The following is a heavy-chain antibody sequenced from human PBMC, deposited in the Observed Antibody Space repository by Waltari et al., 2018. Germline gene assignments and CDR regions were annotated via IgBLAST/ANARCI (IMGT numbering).Heavy chain of an antibody. CDR1: GLPFIKQG. J-gene: IGHJ6*02. CDR2: VWNDGSQT. D-gene: IGHD3-10*01. Sequence: QVHLLESGGGVVQLGTSLRLSCTVVGLPFIKQGLQWVRQAPGKVLEWVAVVWNDGSQTYYGDSVKGRFTVSRDNSKNMVYLQVDSLKVEDTAVYYCAREAISGSGEYYGMDVWGQGTTVTVS. V-gene: IGHV3-33*01. CDR3: AREAISGSGEYYGMDV.